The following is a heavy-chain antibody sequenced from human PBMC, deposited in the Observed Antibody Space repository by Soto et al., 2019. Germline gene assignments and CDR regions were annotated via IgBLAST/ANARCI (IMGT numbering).Heavy chain of an antibody. V-gene: IGHV1-69*02. CDR3: ARVARGHSSGWYGDY. J-gene: IGHJ4*02. Sequence: SVKVSCKASGGTFSSYTISWVRQAPGQGLEWMGRIIPILGIANYAQKFQGRVTITADKSTSTAYMELSSLRSEDTAVYYCARVARGHSSGWYGDYWGQGTLVTVSS. CDR2: IIPILGIA. CDR1: GGTFSSYT. D-gene: IGHD6-19*01.